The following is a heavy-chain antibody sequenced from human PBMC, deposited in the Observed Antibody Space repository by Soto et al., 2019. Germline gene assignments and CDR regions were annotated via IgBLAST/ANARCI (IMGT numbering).Heavy chain of an antibody. CDR3: AREPRWSSSAGPDF. CDR1: GCSISSYY. V-gene: IGHV4-59*01. J-gene: IGHJ2*01. Sequence: QVQLQESGPGLVKPSETLSLTCTVSGCSISSYYCSWIRQPPGQGLEWIGYIYYSGSTNYNPSLKSRVTISVDTSKNQFSLRLSSVTAADTAVYYCAREPRWSSSAGPDFWGRGTLVTVSS. D-gene: IGHD6-13*01. CDR2: IYYSGST.